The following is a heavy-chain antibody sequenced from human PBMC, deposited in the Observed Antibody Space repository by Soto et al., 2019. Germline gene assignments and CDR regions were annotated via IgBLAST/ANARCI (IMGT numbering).Heavy chain of an antibody. Sequence: QVHLVQSGAEVKKPGASVKVSCKGSGYGFTTYGSTWVRQAPGQGLEWMAWISAHNGNTNYAQKLQGRVTVTRDTSTSTAYMERRSLRADDTAVYYCARGRYGDYWGQGALVTVSS. CDR1: GYGFTTYG. V-gene: IGHV1-18*01. CDR2: ISAHNGNT. D-gene: IGHD1-1*01. CDR3: ARGRYGDY. J-gene: IGHJ4*02.